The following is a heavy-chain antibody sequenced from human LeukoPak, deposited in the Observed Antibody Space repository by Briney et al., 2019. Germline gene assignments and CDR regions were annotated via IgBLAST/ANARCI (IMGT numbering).Heavy chain of an antibody. J-gene: IGHJ3*01. CDR2: ISYHGTDT. CDR3: AKPPSTDAWYVAFDV. D-gene: IGHD6-13*01. CDR1: GFTSSSYA. Sequence: GGSLRLSCAASGFTSSSYAMHWVRQRPGEGLEWVGVISYHGTDTYFVESLKGRFTISRDNSKNTLYLQMNSLRSEDTAIYYCAKPPSTDAWYVAFDVWGRGTVVTVSS. V-gene: IGHV3-30*18.